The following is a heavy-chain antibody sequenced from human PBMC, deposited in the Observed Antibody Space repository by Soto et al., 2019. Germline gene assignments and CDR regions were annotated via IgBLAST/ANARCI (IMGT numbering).Heavy chain of an antibody. CDR3: ARESQLQRGRFYYYGMDV. CDR2: ISAYNGNT. CDR1: GYTFTSYG. V-gene: IGHV1-18*01. Sequence: QVQLVQSGAEVKKPGASVKVSCKASGYTFTSYGIIWVRQAPGQGLEWMRWISAYNGNTNYAQKLQGRVTMTTDTATSTADMELRSMGSDSTSMYYKARESQLQRGRFYYYGMDVWGRGTTITVSS. J-gene: IGHJ6*02. D-gene: IGHD1-1*01.